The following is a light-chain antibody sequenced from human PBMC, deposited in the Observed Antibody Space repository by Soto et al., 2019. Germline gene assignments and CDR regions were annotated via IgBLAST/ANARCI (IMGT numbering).Light chain of an antibody. V-gene: IGKV3-20*01. Sequence: EVVFTQSPGALSLSSGERATLSCRASQSVINSYLAWYQQKPGQAPRLLLYGAYNRATGIPDRFSGSGSGTDFTLTISRLEPEDFAVYYCQQYGTAPWTFGQGTKVDI. CDR1: QSVINSY. CDR3: QQYGTAPWT. CDR2: GAY. J-gene: IGKJ1*01.